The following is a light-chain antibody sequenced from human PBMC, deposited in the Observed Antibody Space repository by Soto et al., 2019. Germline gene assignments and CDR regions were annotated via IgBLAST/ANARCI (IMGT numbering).Light chain of an antibody. CDR3: QSYDSSLSGFYV. CDR1: SSNIGAGYD. V-gene: IGLV1-40*01. J-gene: IGLJ1*01. Sequence: QSVLTRLPSGSGAAGQRVTITCTGSSSNIGAGYDVHWYQQLPGTAPKLLIYGNSNRPSGVPDRFSGSKSGTSASLATTGLQVEDEADYYCQSYDSSLSGFYVFGTGTKVTVL. CDR2: GNS.